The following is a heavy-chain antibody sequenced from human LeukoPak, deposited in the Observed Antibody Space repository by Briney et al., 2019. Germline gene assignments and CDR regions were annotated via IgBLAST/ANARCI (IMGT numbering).Heavy chain of an antibody. CDR3: AKDGRSGNYWNYYYYMDV. Sequence: GGSLRLSCAASGFTFSSYGLSWVRQAPGKGLEWLSSISGSGGSTYYADSVKGRFTISRDNSKNTLYLQMISLRADDTALYYCAKDGRSGNYWNYYYYMDVWGKGTTVIISS. CDR2: ISGSGGST. J-gene: IGHJ6*03. D-gene: IGHD3-10*01. V-gene: IGHV3-23*01. CDR1: GFTFSSYG.